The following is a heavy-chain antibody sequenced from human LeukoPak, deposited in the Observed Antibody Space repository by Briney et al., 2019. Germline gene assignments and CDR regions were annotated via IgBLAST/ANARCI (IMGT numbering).Heavy chain of an antibody. V-gene: IGHV4-34*01. Sequence: PSETLSLTCAVYGGSFSGYYWSCIRQPPGKGLEWIGEINHSGSTNYNPSLKGRVTISVDTSKNQFSLKLSSVTAADTAVYYCARGWLYSSLGPYYFDYWGQGTLVTVSS. J-gene: IGHJ4*02. D-gene: IGHD6-13*01. CDR1: GGSFSGYY. CDR2: INHSGST. CDR3: ARGWLYSSLGPYYFDY.